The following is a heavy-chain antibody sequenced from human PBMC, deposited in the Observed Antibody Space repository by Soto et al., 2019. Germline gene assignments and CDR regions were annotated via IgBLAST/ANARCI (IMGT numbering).Heavy chain of an antibody. J-gene: IGHJ4*02. CDR3: ARLQWTATVPHFDX. D-gene: IGHD5-18*01. V-gene: IGHV4-31*02. CDR2: VYYSGST. Sequence: SETLSLTCTVSGGSTSSVGYYWSWIRQHPGKGLELIGYVYYSGSTYYNPSLTSRVTISVDTSKNHFSLKLSSVTAADTAVYYCARLQWTATVPHFDXWGQATLVTVSX. CDR1: GGSTSSVGYY.